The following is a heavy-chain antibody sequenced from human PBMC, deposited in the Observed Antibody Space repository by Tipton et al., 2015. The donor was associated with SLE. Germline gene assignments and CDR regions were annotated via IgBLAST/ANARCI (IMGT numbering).Heavy chain of an antibody. CDR3: ARGVLTWRGAIVGVDV. V-gene: IGHV4-31*11. CDR2: IIDRGST. J-gene: IGHJ6*02. CDR1: GDSIRSGGYY. Sequence: TLSLTCAVSGDSIRSGGYYWSWIRQHPGKGLEWIGHIIDRGSTSYNPSLRSRVTISVDTSKNHFSLRLSSVTAADTAVYYCARGVLTWRGAIVGVDVWGQGTAVTVSS. D-gene: IGHD3-16*01.